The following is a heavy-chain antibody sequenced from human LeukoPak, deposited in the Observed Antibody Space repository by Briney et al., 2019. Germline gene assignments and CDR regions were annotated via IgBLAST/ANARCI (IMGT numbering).Heavy chain of an antibody. Sequence: ASVKVSFTASGYTFTSYYMHWVRQAPGQGLEWMGIINPSGGSTSYAQKFQGRVTMTRDTSTSTVYMELSSLRSEDTAVYYCARDPPQDYYDSSGYYDYWGQGTLVTVSS. CDR1: GYTFTSYY. V-gene: IGHV1-46*01. CDR2: INPSGGST. J-gene: IGHJ4*02. CDR3: ARDPPQDYYDSSGYYDY. D-gene: IGHD3-22*01.